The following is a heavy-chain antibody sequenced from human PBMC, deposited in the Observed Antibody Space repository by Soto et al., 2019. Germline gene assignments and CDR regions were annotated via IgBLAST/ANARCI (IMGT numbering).Heavy chain of an antibody. D-gene: IGHD2-15*01. V-gene: IGHV3-23*01. CDR1: GFTFSSYA. CDR3: AKAVDPMAFYCSGGSCYSYYFDY. J-gene: IGHJ4*02. Sequence: GGSLRLSCAASGFTFSSYAMSWVRQAPGKGLEWVSAISGSGGSTYYADSVKGRFTISRDNSKNTLYLQMNSLRAEDTAVYYCAKAVDPMAFYCSGGSCYSYYFDYWGQGTLVTVSS. CDR2: ISGSGGST.